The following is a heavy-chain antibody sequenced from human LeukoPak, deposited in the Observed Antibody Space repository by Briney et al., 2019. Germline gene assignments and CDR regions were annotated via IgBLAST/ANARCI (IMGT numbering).Heavy chain of an antibody. Sequence: ASVTVSCKTSGYSFTSYYIHWVRQAPGQGLEWMGIINPSGGSTTYAQKFQGRLTIASDTSTSTVYMEMSRLRCEDTAMYYCARSSAYYNESDIWGQGTMVTVSS. V-gene: IGHV1-46*01. CDR2: INPSGGST. CDR3: ARSSAYYNESDI. J-gene: IGHJ3*02. CDR1: GYSFTSYY. D-gene: IGHD1-26*01.